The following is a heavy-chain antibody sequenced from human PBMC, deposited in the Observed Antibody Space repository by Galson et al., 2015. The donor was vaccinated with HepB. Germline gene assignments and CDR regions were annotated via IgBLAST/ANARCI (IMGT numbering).Heavy chain of an antibody. Sequence: SVKVSCKASGGTFSSYAISWVRQAPGQGLEWMGGIIPIFGTANYAQKFQGRVTITADESTSTAYMELSSLRSEDTAVYYCARGWGPPRKYCSSTSCALQRGYMDVWGQGTTVTVSS. J-gene: IGHJ6*02. CDR3: ARGWGPPRKYCSSTSCALQRGYMDV. D-gene: IGHD2-2*01. V-gene: IGHV1-69*13. CDR2: IIPIFGTA. CDR1: GGTFSSYA.